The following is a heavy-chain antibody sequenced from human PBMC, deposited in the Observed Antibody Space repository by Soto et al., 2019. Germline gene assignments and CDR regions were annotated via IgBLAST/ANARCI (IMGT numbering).Heavy chain of an antibody. V-gene: IGHV4-38-2*01. CDR3: ARQGIAVAEDY. CDR2: MYYSGST. J-gene: IGHJ4*02. CDR1: NYSIRSGYY. Sequence: SETLSLTCAVSNYSIRSGYYWGWIRQPPGKGLEWIGSMYYSGSTYYNPSLKSRVTISVDTSKNQFSLKLSSVTAADTAVYYCARQGIAVAEDYWGQGTLVTVS. D-gene: IGHD6-19*01.